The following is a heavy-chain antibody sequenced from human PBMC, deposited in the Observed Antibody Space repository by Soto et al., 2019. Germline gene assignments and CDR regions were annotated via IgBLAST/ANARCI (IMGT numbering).Heavy chain of an antibody. J-gene: IGHJ4*02. Sequence: QVQLVQSGAEVKKPGSSVKVSCKASGGTFSSYAISWVRQAPGQGLEWMGGIIPIFGTANYAQKFQGRVTITADESTSTAKRELSSLSSEDRAVYYGARISYSGGWYGRFAYGDQGTLVTVSS. CDR3: ARISYSGGWYGRFAY. CDR2: IIPIFGTA. D-gene: IGHD6-19*01. V-gene: IGHV1-69*01. CDR1: GGTFSSYA.